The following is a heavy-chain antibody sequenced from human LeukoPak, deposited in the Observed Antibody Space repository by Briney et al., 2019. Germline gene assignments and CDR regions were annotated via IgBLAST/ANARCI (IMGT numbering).Heavy chain of an antibody. CDR2: IWYDGSNK. J-gene: IGHJ4*02. CDR1: GFTFSSYG. Sequence: GGSLRLSCAASGFTFSSYGMHWVRQAPGKGLEWVAVIWYDGSNKYYADSVKGRFTISRDNSKNTLYMQMNSLRAEDTAVYYCARGDYYGSRGDYWGQGTLVTVSS. V-gene: IGHV3-33*01. D-gene: IGHD3-10*01. CDR3: ARGDYYGSRGDY.